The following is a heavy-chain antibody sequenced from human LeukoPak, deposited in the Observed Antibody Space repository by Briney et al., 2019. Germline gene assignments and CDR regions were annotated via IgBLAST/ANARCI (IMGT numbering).Heavy chain of an antibody. J-gene: IGHJ4*02. CDR1: GFTFRTSS. V-gene: IGHV3-23*01. Sequence: GGSLRLSCAAPGFTFRTSSMSLVRQAPGKGLQWVSSINGGDYSTYYADSVKGRFTISRDSSKNILYLQMNSLRTDDTAMYYCATANPTPRGINFDSWGQGTLVTVSS. CDR2: INGGDYST. CDR3: ATANPTPRGINFDS. D-gene: IGHD3-10*01.